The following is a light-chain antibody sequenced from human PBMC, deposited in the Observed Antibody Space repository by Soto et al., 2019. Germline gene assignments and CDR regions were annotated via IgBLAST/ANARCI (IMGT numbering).Light chain of an antibody. Sequence: ILLLQTPLSLSLTPGEPASIFCTSRPSLLHSDGKTFFYWYLQQQGQPPQXXIYEVSNRFSGVPARFSGSASGADGTMKISGVQAEDGWVYYGMQTIQPPWTFGQGTKVDIK. CDR2: EVS. CDR3: MQTIQPPWT. J-gene: IGKJ1*01. V-gene: IGKV2D-29*01. CDR1: PSLLHSDGKTF.